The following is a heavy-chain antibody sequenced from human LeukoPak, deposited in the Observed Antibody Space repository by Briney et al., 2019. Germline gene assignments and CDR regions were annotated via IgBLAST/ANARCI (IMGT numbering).Heavy chain of an antibody. Sequence: QSGGSLRLSCAASGFTFSSYAMSWVRQAPGKGLEWASAISGSGGSTYYADSVKGRFTISRDNSKNTLYLQMNSLRAEDTAVYYCANRVGWNGDDYWGQGTLVTVSP. CDR1: GFTFSSYA. CDR3: ANRVGWNGDDY. CDR2: ISGSGGST. D-gene: IGHD1-1*01. J-gene: IGHJ4*02. V-gene: IGHV3-23*01.